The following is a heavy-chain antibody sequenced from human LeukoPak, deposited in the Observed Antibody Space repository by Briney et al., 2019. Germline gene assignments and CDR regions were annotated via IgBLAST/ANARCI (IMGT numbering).Heavy chain of an antibody. CDR1: GYTFTGYY. CDR2: INPNSGGT. D-gene: IGHD3-3*01. V-gene: IGHV1-2*02. J-gene: IGHJ4*02. CDR3: ARSLEWLLYVDYYDY. Sequence: GASVKDSCKASGYTFTGYYMHWVRQAPGQGLEWMGWINPNSGGTNYAQKIQGRVTMTRDTSISTAYMELSRLTSDDTAVYYCARSLEWLLYVDYYDYWGQGTLVTVSS.